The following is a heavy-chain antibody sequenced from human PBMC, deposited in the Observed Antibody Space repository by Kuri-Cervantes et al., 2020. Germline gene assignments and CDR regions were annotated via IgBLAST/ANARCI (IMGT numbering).Heavy chain of an antibody. Sequence: GESLKISCAASGFTFSSYSMNWVRQAPGEGLEWASYISSSSSTIYYADSVKGRFTISRDNAKNSLYLQMNSLRAEDTALYYCAKGPGGKLDAFDIWGQGTMVTVSS. D-gene: IGHD1-14*01. V-gene: IGHV3-48*01. CDR2: ISSSSSTI. CDR3: AKGPGGKLDAFDI. J-gene: IGHJ3*02. CDR1: GFTFSSYS.